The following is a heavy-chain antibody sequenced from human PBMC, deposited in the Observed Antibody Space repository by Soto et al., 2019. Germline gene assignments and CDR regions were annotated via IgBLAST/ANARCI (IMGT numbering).Heavy chain of an antibody. Sequence: QVQLVESGGGVAQPGRSLRLSCTASEVTFSSYGMHWVRQSPGKGLGWVEVMSYDGSNKYYADSVKSRFTNSRDNSKHALYLQIYGLCAQVTALDSCAKATPENLELVVVPADPTPPFAYSGRGTLFTVSS. CDR3: AKATPENLELVVVPADPTPPFAY. D-gene: IGHD2-2*01. CDR1: EVTFSSYG. J-gene: IGHJ4*02. CDR2: MSYDGSNK. V-gene: IGHV3-30*18.